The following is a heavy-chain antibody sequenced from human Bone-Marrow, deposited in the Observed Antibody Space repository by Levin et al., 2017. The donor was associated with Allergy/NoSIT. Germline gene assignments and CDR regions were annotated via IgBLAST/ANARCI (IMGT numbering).Heavy chain of an antibody. J-gene: IGHJ6*02. CDR2: IGIAGDT. CDR1: GFTFSTYD. V-gene: IGHV3-13*01. CDR3: ARDKYGMDV. D-gene: IGHD2-8*01. Sequence: PGGSLRLSCVASGFTFSTYDMHWVRQVTGKGLEWVSAIGIAGDTHYLGSVKGRFTISRENAKNYLYLQMNSLRAGDTAVYYCARDKYGMDVWGQGTTVTVSS.